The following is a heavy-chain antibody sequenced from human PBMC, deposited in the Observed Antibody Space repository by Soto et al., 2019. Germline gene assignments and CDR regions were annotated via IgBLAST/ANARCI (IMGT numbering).Heavy chain of an antibody. CDR3: ARHTDGILTGKEPLDI. Sequence: PSETLSLTCTVSGGSISSYYWSWIRQPPGKGLEWIGYIYYSGSTNYNPSLKSRITILVDTSENQFSLKLTSVTAADTAVYYCARHTDGILTGKEPLDIWGQGTVVPVSS. D-gene: IGHD3-9*01. CDR2: IYYSGST. CDR1: GGSISSYY. J-gene: IGHJ3*02. V-gene: IGHV4-59*08.